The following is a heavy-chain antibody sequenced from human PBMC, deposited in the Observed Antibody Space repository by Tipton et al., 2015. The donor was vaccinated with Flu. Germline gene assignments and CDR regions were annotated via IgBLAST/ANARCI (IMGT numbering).Heavy chain of an antibody. V-gene: IGHV4-39*07. Sequence: TLSLTCTVSGGSISSSSYYWGWIRQPPGKGLEWIGSIYYSGSTNYNPSLKSRVTISVDTSKNQFSLKLSSVTAADTAVYYCARGGWLWFGESPSEAFDIWGQGTMVTVSS. CDR2: IYYSGST. J-gene: IGHJ3*02. CDR3: ARGGWLWFGESPSEAFDI. D-gene: IGHD3-10*01. CDR1: GGSISSSSYY.